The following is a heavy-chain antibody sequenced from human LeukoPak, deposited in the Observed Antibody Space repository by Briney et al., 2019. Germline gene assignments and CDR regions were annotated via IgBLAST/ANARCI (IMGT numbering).Heavy chain of an antibody. Sequence: GSTLRLSCAASGFTFSSYAMQGVPQAPGKGLEWVAVISYDGSNKYYADSVKGRFTISRDNSKNTLYLQMNSLRAEDTAVYYCARDFAVTTGDYWGQGTLVTVSS. V-gene: IGHV3-30-3*01. J-gene: IGHJ4*02. CDR3: ARDFAVTTGDY. CDR1: GFTFSSYA. CDR2: ISYDGSNK. D-gene: IGHD4-17*01.